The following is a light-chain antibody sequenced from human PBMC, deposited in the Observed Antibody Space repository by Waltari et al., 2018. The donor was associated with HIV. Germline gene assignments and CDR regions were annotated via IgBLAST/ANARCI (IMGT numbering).Light chain of an antibody. CDR1: QSVSSTY. V-gene: IGKV3-20*01. J-gene: IGKJ2*01. Sequence: EIVLTQSPGTLSLSPGERATLSCRASQSVSSTYLAWYQQKPGQAPRLVIYGASSRATGIPDRFSGSGSGTDFTLTISRLEPEDFAVYYCQQYGYSHTFGQGTKLEIK. CDR2: GAS. CDR3: QQYGYSHT.